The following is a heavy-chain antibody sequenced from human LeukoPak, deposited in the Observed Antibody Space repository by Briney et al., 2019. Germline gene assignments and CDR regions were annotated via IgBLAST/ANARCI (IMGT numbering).Heavy chain of an antibody. CDR3: ARDRIYYYDSSGPVLSH. CDR2: IIPILGTA. CDR1: GGTFSSYA. Sequence: ASVKVSCKASGGTFSSYAISWVRQAPGQGLEWMGRIIPILGTANYAQKFQGRVTITADKSTSTAYMELSSLRSEDTAVYYCARDRIYYYDSSGPVLSHWGQGTLVTVSS. V-gene: IGHV1-69*04. D-gene: IGHD3-22*01. J-gene: IGHJ4*02.